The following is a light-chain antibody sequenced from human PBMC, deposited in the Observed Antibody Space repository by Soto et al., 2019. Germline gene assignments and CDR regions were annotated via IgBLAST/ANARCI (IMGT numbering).Light chain of an antibody. V-gene: IGLV1-44*01. CDR3: ASWDDSLNGPV. CDR1: SSNIGSNT. Sequence: QSVLTQPPSASGTPGQRVTISCSGSSSNIGSNTVNWYQQLPGTAPKLLIYSNNHRPSGVPDRFSGSKSGTSASLAIRGLQSEDEADYYCASWDDSLNGPVFGGGPKLTVL. J-gene: IGLJ2*01. CDR2: SNN.